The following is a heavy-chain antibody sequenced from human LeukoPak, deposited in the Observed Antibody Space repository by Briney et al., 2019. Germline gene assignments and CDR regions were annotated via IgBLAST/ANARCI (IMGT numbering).Heavy chain of an antibody. CDR3: VKSSSSAYPNYFDP. Sequence: GSLRLSCSASGFTFSSYAVHXXXXAXGXXXXXXXXIXGXXGTXXYAXXXKXXXXXXRXXSKNTLYLQMSSLRDEDTAVYYCVKSSSSAYPNYFDPWGQGTLVTVSS. D-gene: IGHD3-22*01. J-gene: IGHJ5*02. V-gene: IGHV3-64D*06. CDR1: GFTFSSYA. CDR2: IXGXXGTX.